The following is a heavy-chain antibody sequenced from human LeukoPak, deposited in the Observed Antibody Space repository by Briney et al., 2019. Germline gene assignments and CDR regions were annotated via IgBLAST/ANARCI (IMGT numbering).Heavy chain of an antibody. J-gene: IGHJ4*02. CDR2: IGATSGFT. CDR1: GFSLSTYG. D-gene: IGHD5-12*01. V-gene: IGHV3-21*01. Sequence: GGSLRLSCVGSGFSLSTYGMNWVRQAPGKGLEWVSSIGATSGFTYYADSAKGRFIFSRDNPKNSVYLQMNGLRVEDTAVYYCARDGYTGYDRRGFAYYWGQGTLLTVSS. CDR3: ARDGYTGYDRRGFAYY.